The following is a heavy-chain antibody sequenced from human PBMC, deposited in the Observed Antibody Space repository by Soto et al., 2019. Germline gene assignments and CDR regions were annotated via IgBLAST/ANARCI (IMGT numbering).Heavy chain of an antibody. J-gene: IGHJ6*02. CDR2: VSSTSSYI. D-gene: IGHD3-10*01. CDR1: GFTFSHYS. V-gene: IGHV3-21*01. Sequence: EVQLVESGGGLVKPGGSLRLSCAASGFTFSHYSMNWVRQAPGKGLEWVAFVSSTSSYIYYAGSVKGRFTISRDNATNSLFLQMNTLRAEDTAVYYCAKDRGRGSPVSGGLDVLGQGTTVTVSS. CDR3: AKDRGRGSPVSGGLDV.